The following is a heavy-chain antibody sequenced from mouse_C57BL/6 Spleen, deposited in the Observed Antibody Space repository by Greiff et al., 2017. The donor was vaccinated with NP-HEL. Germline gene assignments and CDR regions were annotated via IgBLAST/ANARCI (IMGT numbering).Heavy chain of an antibody. CDR1: GYTFTDYY. J-gene: IGHJ2*01. V-gene: IGHV1-26*01. Sequence: VQLQQSGAELVQPGASVKLSCKASGYTFTDYYMNWVKQSPGKSLEWIGDINPNNGGTSYNQKFKGHATLTVDKSSSTAYMERRSLTAEDSAVYYCADGYYLDYWGQGTTLTVSS. CDR3: ADGYYLDY. CDR2: INPNNGGT. D-gene: IGHD2-3*01.